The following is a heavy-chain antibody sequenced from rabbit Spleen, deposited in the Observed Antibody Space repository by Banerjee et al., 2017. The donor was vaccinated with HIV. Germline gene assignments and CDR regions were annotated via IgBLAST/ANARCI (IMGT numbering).Heavy chain of an antibody. CDR3: ASANNGGGNYGYPAYGMDL. V-gene: IGHV1S47*01. CDR2: IDPLFGSA. Sequence: QEQLEESGGGLVKPEGSLTPTCKASGFSFSDRDVMCWVRQAPGKGMEWIGYIDPLFGSAYYASWVNGRFSISRENTQNTVSLQLNSLTAADTATYFCASANNGGGNYGYPAYGMDLWGQGTLVTVS. CDR1: GFSFSDRDV. J-gene: IGHJ6*01. D-gene: IGHD6-1*01.